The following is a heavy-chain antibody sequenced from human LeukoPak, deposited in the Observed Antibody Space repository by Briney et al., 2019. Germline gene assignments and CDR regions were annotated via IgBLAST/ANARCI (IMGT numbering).Heavy chain of an antibody. V-gene: IGHV3-23*01. Sequence: GGSLRLSCAASGFTFSSYAMSWVRQAPGKGLEWVSAISGSDGSTYYADSVKGRFTISRDNSKNTLYLQMNSLRAGDTAVYYCAKDHYYDSSGYYSPFDYWGQGTLVTVSS. D-gene: IGHD3-22*01. J-gene: IGHJ4*02. CDR3: AKDHYYDSSGYYSPFDY. CDR1: GFTFSSYA. CDR2: ISGSDGST.